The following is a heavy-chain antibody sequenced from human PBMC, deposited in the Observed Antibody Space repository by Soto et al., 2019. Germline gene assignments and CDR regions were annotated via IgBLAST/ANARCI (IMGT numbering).Heavy chain of an antibody. Sequence: QVQLVQSGAEVKKPGASVKVSCKASGYTFTSYDINWVRQATGQGLEWMGWRNPNSGNTGYAQKYQGTVTMSRNMPIRKDYMNLSRVGPVHTAVYYCARGINASDSRDQAFEISGPGTMVTVSS. V-gene: IGHV1-8*01. CDR3: ARGINASDSRDQAFEI. CDR2: RNPNSGNT. D-gene: IGHD2-2*01. J-gene: IGHJ3*02. CDR1: GYTFTSYD.